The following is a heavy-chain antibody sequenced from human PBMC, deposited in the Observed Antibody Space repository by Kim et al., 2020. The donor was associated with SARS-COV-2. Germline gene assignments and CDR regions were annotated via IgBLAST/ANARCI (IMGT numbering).Heavy chain of an antibody. J-gene: IGHJ2*01. Sequence: GRFTITRDNAKNSLYLKMNSLRAEDTAVYYCARVAYCGGNCYSWDWYFDLWGRGTLVTVSS. V-gene: IGHV3-7*04. CDR3: ARVAYCGGNCYSWDWYFDL. D-gene: IGHD2-21*01.